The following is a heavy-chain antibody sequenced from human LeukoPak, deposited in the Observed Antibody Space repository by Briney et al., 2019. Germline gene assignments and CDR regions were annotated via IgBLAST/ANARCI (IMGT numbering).Heavy chain of an antibody. CDR3: ARDFRYCSSTSCYPSGFDP. J-gene: IGHJ5*02. D-gene: IGHD2-2*01. CDR1: GYTFTGYY. Sequence: ASVKVSCKASGYTFTGYYMHWVRQAPGQGLEWMGWINPNSGGTNYAQKFQGRVTMTRDTSISTAYMELSRLRSDDTAVYYCARDFRYCSSTSCYPSGFDPWGQGTLVTVSS. V-gene: IGHV1-2*02. CDR2: INPNSGGT.